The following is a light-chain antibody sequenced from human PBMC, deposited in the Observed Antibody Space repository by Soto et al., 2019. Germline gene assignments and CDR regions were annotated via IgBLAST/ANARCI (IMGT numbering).Light chain of an antibody. CDR3: QQSYSTPFT. CDR2: TAS. Sequence: DIQMTQSPSSLSASVGDRVTITCRASQSISNYLNWYQQKPGKAPKLLIYTASSLQSGVPSRISGSGSGTDFTLTISSLQPEDFATYYCQQSYSTPFTFGPGTKVDIK. V-gene: IGKV1-39*01. J-gene: IGKJ3*01. CDR1: QSISNY.